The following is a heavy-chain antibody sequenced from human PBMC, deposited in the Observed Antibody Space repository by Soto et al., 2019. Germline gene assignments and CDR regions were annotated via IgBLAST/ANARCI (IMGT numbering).Heavy chain of an antibody. V-gene: IGHV1-2*02. CDR3: ARGPPGQQLVRFWFDP. D-gene: IGHD6-13*01. CDR2: INPNSGGT. Sequence: VKVSCKASGYTFTGYYMHWVRQAPGQGLEWMGWINPNSGGTNYAQKFQGRVTMTRDTSISAAYMELSRLRSDDTAVYYCARGPPGQQLVRFWFDPWGQGTPVTVSS. CDR1: GYTFTGYY. J-gene: IGHJ5*02.